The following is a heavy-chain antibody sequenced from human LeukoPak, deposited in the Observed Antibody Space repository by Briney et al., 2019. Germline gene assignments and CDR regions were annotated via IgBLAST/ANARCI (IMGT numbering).Heavy chain of an antibody. Sequence: GGSLRLSCAASGFTFTSYAMSWVRQAPGKGLEWVSSVSGSGRTTFYAGSVKGRCTISRDNSKNTLYLEMNRLRADDTAIYYCAIGEYGMDVWGQGTTVTVSS. J-gene: IGHJ6*02. CDR2: VSGSGRTT. V-gene: IGHV3-23*01. D-gene: IGHD1-26*01. CDR1: GFTFTSYA. CDR3: AIGEYGMDV.